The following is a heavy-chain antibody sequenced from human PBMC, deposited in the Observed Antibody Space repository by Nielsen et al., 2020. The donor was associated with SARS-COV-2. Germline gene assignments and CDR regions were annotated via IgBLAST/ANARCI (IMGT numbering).Heavy chain of an antibody. J-gene: IGHJ6*02. D-gene: IGHD3/OR15-3a*01. CDR3: ARARATIFGLVMSYGMDV. CDR1: GYTFTDYY. Sequence: VKVSCKASGYTFTDYYIHWVRQAPGQGLEWMGRINPYSGGTNYAQKFQGTVTMTRDASISTVYMELTSDDTAVYYCARARATIFGLVMSYGMDVWGQWTTVAVSS. CDR2: INPYSGGT. V-gene: IGHV1-2*06.